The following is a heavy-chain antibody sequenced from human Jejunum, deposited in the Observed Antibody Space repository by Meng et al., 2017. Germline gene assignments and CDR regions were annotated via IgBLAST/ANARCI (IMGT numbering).Heavy chain of an antibody. CDR2: IHGRGDET. D-gene: IGHD1-26*01. CDR3: AKAGIIDAPKWEAFDI. CDR1: GFTFRNFA. Sequence: GESLKISCGAFGFTFRNFAMSWVRQAPGKGLEWVSTIHGRGDETYFADSVKGRFAISRDNSKNTLHLQMNYLRVEDTAVYYCAKAGIIDAPKWEAFDIWGQGTMVTVSS. V-gene: IGHV3-23*01. J-gene: IGHJ3*02.